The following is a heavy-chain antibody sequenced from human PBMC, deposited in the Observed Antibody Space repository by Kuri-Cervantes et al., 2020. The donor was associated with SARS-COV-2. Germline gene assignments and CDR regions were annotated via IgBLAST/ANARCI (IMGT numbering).Heavy chain of an antibody. D-gene: IGHD1-26*01. CDR2: IYTSGST. CDR1: GGSISSSSYY. J-gene: IGHJ4*02. V-gene: IGHV4-39*07. CDR3: ARADRGGSYVLDY. Sequence: SETLSLTCTVSGGSISSSSYYWGWIRQPPGKGLEWIGSIYTSGSTNYNPSLKSRVTISVDTSKNQFSLKLSSVTAADTAVYYCARADRGGSYVLDYWGQGTLVTVSS.